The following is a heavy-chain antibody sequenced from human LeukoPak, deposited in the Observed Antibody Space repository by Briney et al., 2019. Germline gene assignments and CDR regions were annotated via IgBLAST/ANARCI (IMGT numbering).Heavy chain of an antibody. CDR1: GYTFTNYE. Sequence: ASVKVSCKASGYTFTNYEINWVRQATGQGLEWMGWMNPNSGDTAYAQKFQGRITMTRGTSISTAYMELSSLRSEDTAGYYCARGLGTYDSSELTWPMISFWGQGTVVTVSS. J-gene: IGHJ4*02. CDR3: ARGLGTYDSSELTWPMISF. D-gene: IGHD3-22*01. CDR2: MNPNSGDT. V-gene: IGHV1-8*01.